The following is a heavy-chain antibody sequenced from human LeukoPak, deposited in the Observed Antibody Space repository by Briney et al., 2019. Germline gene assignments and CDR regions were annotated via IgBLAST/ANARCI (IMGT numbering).Heavy chain of an antibody. CDR2: ISSSGSTI. Sequence: PGGSLRLSCAASGFTFSSYEMNWVRQAPGKGLEWVSYISSSGSTIYYADSVKGRFTISRDNAKNSLYLQMNSLRAEDTAVYYCAREDFWGVEMATPGLDYWGQGTLVTVSS. V-gene: IGHV3-48*03. CDR1: GFTFSSYE. CDR3: AREDFWGVEMATPGLDY. D-gene: IGHD5-24*01. J-gene: IGHJ4*02.